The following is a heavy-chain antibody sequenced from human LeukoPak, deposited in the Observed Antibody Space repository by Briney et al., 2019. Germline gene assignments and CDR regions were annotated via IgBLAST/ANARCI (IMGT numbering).Heavy chain of an antibody. CDR3: ARTRARYCSTTTCYTAAFDI. CDR1: GFTFSSYW. CDR2: INTDGSNT. D-gene: IGHD2-2*02. Sequence: PGGSLRLSCAASGFTFSSYWMHWVRQAPGKGLVWVSRINTDGSNTNYADPVRGRFTISRDNAKNTLYLQMNSLRAEDTAVYYCARTRARYCSTTTCYTAAFDIWGQGTMVTVSS. V-gene: IGHV3-74*01. J-gene: IGHJ3*02.